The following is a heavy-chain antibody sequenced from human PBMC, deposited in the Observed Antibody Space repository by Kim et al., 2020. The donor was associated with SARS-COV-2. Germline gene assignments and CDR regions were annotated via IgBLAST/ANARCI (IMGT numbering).Heavy chain of an antibody. Sequence: GRFTISRDNSKNTLYLQMNSLRAEDTAVYYCARDSGYCSSTSCYAGVFDYWGQGTLVTVSS. V-gene: IGHV3-53*01. J-gene: IGHJ4*02. D-gene: IGHD2-2*01. CDR3: ARDSGYCSSTSCYAGVFDY.